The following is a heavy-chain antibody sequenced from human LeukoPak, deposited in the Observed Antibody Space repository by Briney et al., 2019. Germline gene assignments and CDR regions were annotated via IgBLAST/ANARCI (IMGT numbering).Heavy chain of an antibody. D-gene: IGHD4-17*01. CDR3: AKDGSDYGDPTGNYFDY. Sequence: GGSLRLSCAASGFTFSSYGMHWVRQAPGKGLEWVAVISYDGSNKYYADSVKGRFTISRDNSKNTLYLQMNSLRAEDTAVYYCAKDGSDYGDPTGNYFDYWGQGTLVTVSS. CDR2: ISYDGSNK. V-gene: IGHV3-30*18. CDR1: GFTFSSYG. J-gene: IGHJ4*02.